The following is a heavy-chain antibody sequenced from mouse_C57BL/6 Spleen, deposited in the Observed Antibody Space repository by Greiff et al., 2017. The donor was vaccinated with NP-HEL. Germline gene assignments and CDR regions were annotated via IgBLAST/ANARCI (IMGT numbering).Heavy chain of an antibody. D-gene: IGHD2-2*01. V-gene: IGHV5-16*01. CDR1: GFTFSDYY. CDR3: ARVGGGYDDSYAMDY. Sequence: EVKLMESEGGLVQPGSSMKLSCTASGFTFSDYYMAWVRQVPEKGLEWVANINYDGSSTYYLDSLKSRFIISRDNAKNILYLQMSSLKSEDTATYYCARVGGGYDDSYAMDYWGQGTSVTVSS. J-gene: IGHJ4*01. CDR2: INYDGSST.